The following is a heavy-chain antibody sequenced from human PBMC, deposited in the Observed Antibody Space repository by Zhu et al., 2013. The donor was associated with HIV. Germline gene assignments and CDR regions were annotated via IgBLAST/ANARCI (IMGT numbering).Heavy chain of an antibody. CDR1: GGTFSTYA. V-gene: IGHV1-46*01. Sequence: QVQLVQSGPEVKKPGASVKVSCMASGGTFSTYAINWVRQAPGQGLEWMGIINPSGGSRSYAQKFQGRVTMTRDTSTSTVYMELSSLRSEDTAVYYCARDLQQDDGMDVWGQGTTVTVSS. J-gene: IGHJ6*02. CDR2: INPSGGSR. D-gene: IGHD6-13*01. CDR3: ARDLQQDDGMDV.